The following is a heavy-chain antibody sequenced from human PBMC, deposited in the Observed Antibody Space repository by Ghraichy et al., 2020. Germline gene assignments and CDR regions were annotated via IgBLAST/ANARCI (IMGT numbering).Heavy chain of an antibody. CDR1: GFTFSNFN. D-gene: IGHD2-21*02. Sequence: GSLRLSCAASGFTFSNFNMNWVRQAPGKGLEWVSSISSSGTYMHYADSVKGRFTISRDNAKNSVYLQMDSLRAEDTAVYYCARQGNCGGDCYSFLQYWGQGTLVTVSS. CDR2: ISSSGTYM. CDR3: ARQGNCGGDCYSFLQY. J-gene: IGHJ4*02. V-gene: IGHV3-21*01.